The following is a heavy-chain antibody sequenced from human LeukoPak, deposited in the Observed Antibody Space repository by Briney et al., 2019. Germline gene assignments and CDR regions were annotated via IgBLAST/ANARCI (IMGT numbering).Heavy chain of an antibody. J-gene: IGHJ4*02. CDR2: ISAYNGNT. CDR3: ARDDYDILTGLASSDY. CDR1: GYTFTSYG. V-gene: IGHV1-18*01. D-gene: IGHD3-9*01. Sequence: ASVKVSCKASGYTFTSYGISWVRQAPGQGLEWMGWISAYNGNTNYAQKLQGRVTMTTDTSTSTAYMELRSLRSDDTAVYYCARDDYDILTGLASSDYWGQGTLVTVSS.